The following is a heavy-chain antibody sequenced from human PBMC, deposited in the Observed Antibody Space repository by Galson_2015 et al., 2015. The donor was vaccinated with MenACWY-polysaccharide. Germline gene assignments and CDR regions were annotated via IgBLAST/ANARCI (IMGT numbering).Heavy chain of an antibody. J-gene: IGHJ5*02. CDR2: IIPIFGTA. Sequence: SVKVSCKASGGTFSSYAISWGRQAPGQGLEWMGGIIPIFGTANYAQKFQGRVTITADESTSTAYMELSSLRSEDTAVYYCATAINWNYNWFDPWGQGTLVTVSS. CDR3: ATAINWNYNWFDP. D-gene: IGHD1-7*01. CDR1: GGTFSSYA. V-gene: IGHV1-69*13.